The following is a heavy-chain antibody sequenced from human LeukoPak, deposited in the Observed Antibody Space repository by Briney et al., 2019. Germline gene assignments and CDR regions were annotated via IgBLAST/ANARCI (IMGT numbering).Heavy chain of an antibody. D-gene: IGHD6-19*01. V-gene: IGHV3-23*01. J-gene: IGHJ5*01. CDR1: GWTFSSYD. CDR2: IRPSGDNT. Sequence: GGSLRLSCAASGWTFSSYDMTWVRQAPGRGLEWVSSIRPSGDNTYYADSVNGRFTTSRDNTKNTVYLQMNNMRVDNAAVYCCARVAGWHWFDSWGQGTLVTVSS. CDR3: ARVAGWHWFDS.